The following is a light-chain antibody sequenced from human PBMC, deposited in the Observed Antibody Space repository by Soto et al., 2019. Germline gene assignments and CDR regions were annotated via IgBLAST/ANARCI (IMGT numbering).Light chain of an antibody. J-gene: IGKJ5*01. CDR3: QQYGTSPIT. Sequence: VWTQSPGLLSLSPGDRETTPCMGSQSVSSSSLAWSQQKPGQAPRLLIYDASSRATGIPDRFSGSGSGADFTLTSSRLEPEDFAVYSCQQYGTSPITFGQGTRLEIK. V-gene: IGKV3-20*01. CDR2: DAS. CDR1: QSVSSSS.